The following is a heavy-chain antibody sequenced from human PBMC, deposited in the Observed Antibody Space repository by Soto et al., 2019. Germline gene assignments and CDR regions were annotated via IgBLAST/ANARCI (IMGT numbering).Heavy chain of an antibody. D-gene: IGHD6-13*01. Sequence: QVLLVQSGAEVKKPGASVQISCKASGYTFTTYDMHWVRQAPGQRLEWMGSINANNGNPKYSQRFQGRATFTRDTSATTGYMDLSSLISEDTAVYYCVVSRGWSAFHYWGQGTLVTVSS. CDR3: VVSRGWSAFHY. CDR1: GYTFTTYD. CDR2: INANNGNP. V-gene: IGHV1-3*01. J-gene: IGHJ4*02.